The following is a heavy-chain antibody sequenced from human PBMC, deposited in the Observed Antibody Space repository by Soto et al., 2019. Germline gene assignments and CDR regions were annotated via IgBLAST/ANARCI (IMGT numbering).Heavy chain of an antibody. CDR2: IKQDGSEK. D-gene: IGHD3-22*01. CDR3: ARDPATYYYDSSGHY. Sequence: LRLSCAASGFTFSSYWMSWVRQAPGKGLEWVANIKQDGSEKYYVDSVKGRFTISRDNAKNSLYLQMNSLRAEDTAVYYCARDPATYYYDSSGHYWGQGTLVTVSS. J-gene: IGHJ4*02. CDR1: GFTFSSYW. V-gene: IGHV3-7*01.